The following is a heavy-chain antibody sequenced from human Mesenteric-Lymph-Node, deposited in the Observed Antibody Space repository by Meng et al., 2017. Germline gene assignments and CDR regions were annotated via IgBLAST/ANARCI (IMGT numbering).Heavy chain of an antibody. J-gene: IGHJ4*02. V-gene: IGHV4-30-4*01. CDR3: ARTHFYDSSNYGFDY. CDR1: GGSISSGDYY. D-gene: IGHD3-22*01. Sequence: QVQLQESGPGLWKPSQTLSLTCTVSGGSISSGDYYWSWIRQPPGKGLEWIGDIYHSGSSNYNPSLKSRVTISVDKSKNQLSLKLSSVTAADTAVYYCARTHFYDSSNYGFDYWGQGTLVTVSS. CDR2: IYHSGSS.